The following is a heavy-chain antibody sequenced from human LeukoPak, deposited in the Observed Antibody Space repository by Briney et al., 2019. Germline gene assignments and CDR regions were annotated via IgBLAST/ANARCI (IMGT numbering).Heavy chain of an antibody. Sequence: GGSLRLSCAASGFTFDGYAMHRVRQAPGKGLEWVSLISGDGGSTYYADSVKGRFTISRDNSKNSLYLQMNSLRTEDTALYYCAPTPGRIGRWGQGTLVTVSS. CDR3: APTPGRIGR. J-gene: IGHJ4*02. D-gene: IGHD3-10*01. CDR1: GFTFDGYA. CDR2: ISGDGGST. V-gene: IGHV3-43*02.